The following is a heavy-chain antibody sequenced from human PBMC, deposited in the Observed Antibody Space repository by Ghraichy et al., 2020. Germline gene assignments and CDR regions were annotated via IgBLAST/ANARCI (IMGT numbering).Heavy chain of an antibody. CDR2: INPNSGGT. J-gene: IGHJ5*02. CDR1: GYTFTGYY. Sequence: ASGKVSCKASGYTFTGYYMHWVRQAPGQGLEWMGRINPNSGGTNYAQKFQGRVTMTRDTSISTAYMELSRLRSDDTAVYYCARPRRCSSTSCYTGYNWFDPWGQGTLVTVSS. D-gene: IGHD2-2*02. V-gene: IGHV1-2*06. CDR3: ARPRRCSSTSCYTGYNWFDP.